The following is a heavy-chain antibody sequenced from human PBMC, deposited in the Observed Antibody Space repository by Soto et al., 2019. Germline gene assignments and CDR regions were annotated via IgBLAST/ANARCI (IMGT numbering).Heavy chain of an antibody. CDR2: IYYSGST. CDR3: ARDQGTENYYYYGMDV. Sequence: SETLSLTCTVSGGSISSGDYYWSWIRQPPGKGLEWIGYIYYSGSTYYNPSLKSRVTISVDTSKNQFSLKLSSVTAADTAVYYCARDQGTENYYYYGMDVWGQGTTVTVSS. CDR1: GGSISSGDYY. J-gene: IGHJ6*02. D-gene: IGHD1-7*01. V-gene: IGHV4-30-4*01.